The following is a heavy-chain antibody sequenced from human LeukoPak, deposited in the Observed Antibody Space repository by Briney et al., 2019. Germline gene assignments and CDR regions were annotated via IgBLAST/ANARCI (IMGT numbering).Heavy chain of an antibody. D-gene: IGHD2/OR15-2a*01. V-gene: IGHV3-7*05. J-gene: IGHJ4*02. CDR3: TTFYTRLTDY. CDR1: GFTFNTYW. Sequence: PGGSLRLSCAASGFTFNTYWMSWVRQAPGKGLEWLATINQDGSKKFYVDSVKGRFTISRDNAKNSLYLQMNSLRAEDTAVYYCTTFYTRLTDYWGQGTLVTASS. CDR2: INQDGSKK.